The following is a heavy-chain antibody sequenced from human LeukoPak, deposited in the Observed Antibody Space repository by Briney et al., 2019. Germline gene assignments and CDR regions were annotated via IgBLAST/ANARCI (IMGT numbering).Heavy chain of an antibody. Sequence: PGRSLRLSCAASGFTFSSYGVHWVRQAPGKGLEWVAVIWYDGSNKYYADSVKGRFTISRDNSKNTLYLQMSSLRAEDTGVYYCGRDHYDSSGYPDYWGQGTLVTVSS. J-gene: IGHJ4*02. CDR3: GRDHYDSSGYPDY. CDR2: IWYDGSNK. D-gene: IGHD3-22*01. CDR1: GFTFSSYG. V-gene: IGHV3-33*01.